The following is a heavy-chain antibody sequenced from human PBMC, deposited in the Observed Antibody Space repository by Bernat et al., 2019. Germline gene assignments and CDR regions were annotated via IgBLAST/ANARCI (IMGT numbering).Heavy chain of an antibody. J-gene: IGHJ6*02. CDR3: ARDRRGTDSGGMDV. CDR1: GFTFSSYA. Sequence: QVRLVESGGGVVQPGRSLRLSCAASGFTFSSYAMHWVRQAPGKGLEWVAVISYDGVNKYYADSVKGRFSISRDNSKNTLYLQMNSLRAEDTAVYYCARDRRGTDSGGMDVWGQGTTVTVSS. V-gene: IGHV3-30-3*01. CDR2: ISYDGVNK. D-gene: IGHD3-16*01.